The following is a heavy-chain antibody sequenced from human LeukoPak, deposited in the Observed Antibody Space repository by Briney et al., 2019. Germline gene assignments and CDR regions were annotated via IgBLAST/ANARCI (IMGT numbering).Heavy chain of an antibody. J-gene: IGHJ4*02. CDR3: ARASFNYYGSGSYYFYFDY. V-gene: IGHV3-21*01. CDR1: GFTFSSYS. CDR2: ISSSSSYI. Sequence: PGGSLRLSCAASGFTFSSYSMNWVRQAPGKGLEWVSSISSSSSYIYYADSVKGRFTISRDNAKNSLYLQMNSLRAEDTAVYYCARASFNYYGSGSYYFYFDYWGQGTLVTVSS. D-gene: IGHD3-10*01.